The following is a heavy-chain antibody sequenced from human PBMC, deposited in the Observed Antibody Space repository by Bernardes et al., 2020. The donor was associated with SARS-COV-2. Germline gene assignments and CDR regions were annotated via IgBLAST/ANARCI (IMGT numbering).Heavy chain of an antibody. CDR1: GGSISSSY. CDR2: IYYSGST. CDR3: ARGVIGYSYGYDNWFDP. Sequence: SETLSRTCTVSGGSISSSYWSWIRQPPGKGLAWIGYIYYSGSTNYNPSLKSRVTISVDTSKNQFSLKLSSVTAADTAVYYCARGVIGYSYGYDNWFDPWGQGTLVTVSS. V-gene: IGHV4-59*01. J-gene: IGHJ5*02. D-gene: IGHD5-18*01.